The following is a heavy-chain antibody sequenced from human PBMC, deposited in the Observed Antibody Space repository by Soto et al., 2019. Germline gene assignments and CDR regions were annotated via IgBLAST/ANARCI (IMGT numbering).Heavy chain of an antibody. Sequence: GGSLRLSCAASGFTFSSYSMNWVRQAPGKGLEWVSSISSSSSYIYYADSVKGRFTISRDNAKNSLYLQMNSLRAEDTAVYYCARVKKVRGVIIMNYYYYMDIWGKGTTVTVSS. CDR2: ISSSSSYI. D-gene: IGHD3-10*01. CDR1: GFTFSSYS. CDR3: ARVKKVRGVIIMNYYYYMDI. J-gene: IGHJ6*03. V-gene: IGHV3-21*01.